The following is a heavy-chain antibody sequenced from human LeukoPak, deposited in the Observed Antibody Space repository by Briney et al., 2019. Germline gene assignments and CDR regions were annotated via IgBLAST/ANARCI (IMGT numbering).Heavy chain of an antibody. CDR2: TTSSGGNI. D-gene: IGHD3-22*01. V-gene: IGHV3-21*01. Sequence: GGSLRLSCAASGFTFSTYSMNWVRQAPGKGLGWVSSTTSSGGNIYYADSVKGRFTISRDNAKNSLYLQMNSLRAEDTAVYYCARGPTYYDPSGFYSEYWGQGTLVTVSS. CDR3: ARGPTYYDPSGFYSEY. CDR1: GFTFSTYS. J-gene: IGHJ4*02.